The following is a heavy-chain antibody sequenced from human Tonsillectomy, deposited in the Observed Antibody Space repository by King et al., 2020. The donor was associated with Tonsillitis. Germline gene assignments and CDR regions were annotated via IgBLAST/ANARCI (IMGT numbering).Heavy chain of an antibody. CDR1: GGSISSYY. V-gene: IGHV4-4*07. J-gene: IGHJ6*02. D-gene: IGHD6-13*01. CDR3: GSVYSSSWYYYYYGMDV. CDR2: IYTSGST. Sequence: VQLQESGPGLVKPSETLSLPCTVSGGSISSYYWSWIRQPAGKGLEWIGRIYTSGSTNYNPSLKSRVTMSVNTSKNQFSLKLSSVTAADTAVYYCGSVYSSSWYYYYYGMDVWGQGTTVTVSS.